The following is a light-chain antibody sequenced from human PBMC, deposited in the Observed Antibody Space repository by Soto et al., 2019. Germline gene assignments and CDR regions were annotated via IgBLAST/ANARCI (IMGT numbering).Light chain of an antibody. CDR2: DAS. CDR1: QSISSW. CDR3: QQYNSYSSG. J-gene: IGKJ3*01. Sequence: DIQMTQSPSTLSASVGDRVTITCRASQSISSWLAWYQQKPGKAPKLLIYDASSLESGVPSRFSGSGSGTEFTLTISSLQPDDFATYYCQQYNSYSSGFGSETNVDIK. V-gene: IGKV1-5*01.